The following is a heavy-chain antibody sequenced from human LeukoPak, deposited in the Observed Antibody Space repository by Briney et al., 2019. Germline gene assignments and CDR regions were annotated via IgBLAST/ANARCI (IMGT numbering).Heavy chain of an antibody. CDR3: AKDGVRDCYNYYFDY. D-gene: IGHD5-24*01. Sequence: GGSLRLSCAASGFTFSSYGMNWVRQAPGKGLEWVAVISYDGSNKYYADSVKGRFTISRDNSKNTLYLQMNSLRAEDTAVYYCAKDGVRDCYNYYFDYWGQGTLVNVSS. CDR2: ISYDGSNK. J-gene: IGHJ4*02. V-gene: IGHV3-33*06. CDR1: GFTFSSYG.